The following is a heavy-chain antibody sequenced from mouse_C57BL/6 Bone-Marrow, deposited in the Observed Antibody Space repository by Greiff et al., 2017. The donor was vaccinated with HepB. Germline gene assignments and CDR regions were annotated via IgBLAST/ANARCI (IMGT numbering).Heavy chain of an antibody. J-gene: IGHJ3*01. CDR2: IYPRSGNT. CDR1: GYTFTSYG. V-gene: IGHV1-81*01. D-gene: IGHD2-3*01. Sequence: QVQLKQSGAELARPGASVKLSCKASGYTFTSYGISWVKQRTGQGLEWIGEIYPRSGNTYYNEKFKGKATLTADISSSTAYMELRSLTSEDSAVYFCARVGMGPYDGYPAYWGQGTLVTVSA. CDR3: ARVGMGPYDGYPAY.